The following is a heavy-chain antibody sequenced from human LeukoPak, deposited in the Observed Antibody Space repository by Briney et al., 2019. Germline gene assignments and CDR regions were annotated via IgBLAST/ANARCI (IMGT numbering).Heavy chain of an antibody. CDR3: ARGSTRQWRDAFDI. Sequence: KPSETLSLTCAVYGGSFSGYYWSWIRQPPGKGLEWIGEINHSGSTNYNPSLKSRVTITLDTSKNQFSLKLISAAAADTAVYYCARGSTRQWRDAFDIWGQGTMVTVSS. J-gene: IGHJ3*02. CDR1: GGSFSGYY. CDR2: INHSGST. D-gene: IGHD6-19*01. V-gene: IGHV4-34*01.